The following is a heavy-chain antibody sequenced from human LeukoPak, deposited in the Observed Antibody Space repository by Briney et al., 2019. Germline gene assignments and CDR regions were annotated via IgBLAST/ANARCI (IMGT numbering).Heavy chain of an antibody. CDR1: GGSFTIYS. CDR3: ASLPGTVTTFKWDYYYYYMDV. Sequence: SETLSLTCAVYGGSFTIYSWTWIRQPPGKSLEWVGEISPSGNTQYNPSLKSRVTISLDASKSQFYLKLNSVTAADTAVYYCASLPGTVTTFKWDYYYYYMDVWGKGTTVTVSS. CDR2: ISPSGNT. J-gene: IGHJ6*03. V-gene: IGHV4-34*01. D-gene: IGHD4-17*01.